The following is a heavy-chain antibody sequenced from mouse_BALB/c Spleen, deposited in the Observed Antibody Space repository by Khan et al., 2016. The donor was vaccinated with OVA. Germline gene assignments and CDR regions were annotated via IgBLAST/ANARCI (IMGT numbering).Heavy chain of an antibody. J-gene: IGHJ2*01. CDR3: ARGAAGGSQYYGPLDY. V-gene: IGHV1S137*01. D-gene: IGHD1-2*01. CDR1: GYTFTDYA. Sequence: QVQLKQSGAELVRPGVSVKISCKGSGYTFTDYAMHWVKQSHAKSLEWIGVISTYYGDASYNQKFKGKATMTVDKSSSTAYMELARLTSEDSAIXYCARGAAGGSQYYGPLDYCDQGTTLTVSS. CDR2: ISTYYGDA.